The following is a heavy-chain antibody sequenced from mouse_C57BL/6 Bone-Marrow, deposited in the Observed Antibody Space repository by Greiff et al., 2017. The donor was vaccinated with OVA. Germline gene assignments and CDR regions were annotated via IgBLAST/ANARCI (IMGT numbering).Heavy chain of an antibody. J-gene: IGHJ4*01. CDR3: ARANWDWDYYAMDY. CDR2: IDPNSGGT. D-gene: IGHD4-1*01. CDR1: GYTFTSYW. V-gene: IGHV1-72*01. Sequence: VQGVESGGGLVKPGASVKLSCKASGYTFTSYWMHWVKQRPGRGLEWIGRIDPNSGGTKYNEKFKSKATLTVDKPSSTAYMQLSSLTSEDSAVYYCARANWDWDYYAMDYWGQGTSVTVSS.